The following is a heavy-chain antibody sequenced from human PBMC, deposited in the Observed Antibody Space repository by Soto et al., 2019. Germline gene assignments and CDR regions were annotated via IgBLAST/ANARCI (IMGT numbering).Heavy chain of an antibody. CDR1: GGSFSGYY. V-gene: IGHV4-34*01. J-gene: IGHJ6*02. D-gene: IGHD6-19*01. CDR3: AIVRGIAVAGSYYYGMDV. CDR2: INHSGST. Sequence: QVQLQQWGAGLLKPSETLSLTCAVYGGSFSGYYWSWIRQPPGKGMEWIGEINHSGSTNYNPSLKSRVTISVDTSKNQFSLKLSSVTAADTAVYYCAIVRGIAVAGSYYYGMDVWGQGTTVTVSS.